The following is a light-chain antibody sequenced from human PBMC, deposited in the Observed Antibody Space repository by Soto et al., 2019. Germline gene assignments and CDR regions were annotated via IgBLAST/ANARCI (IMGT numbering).Light chain of an antibody. CDR1: QSISSY. V-gene: IGKV1-39*01. CDR2: AAS. CDR3: QQSYSTLRT. Sequence: DIQVTQSPSSLSASVGDRVTITCRASQSISSYLNWYQQKPGKAPKLLIYAASSLQSGVPSRFGGSGSGTDFTLTISSLQPEDFATYYCQQSYSTLRTFGQGTKVEIK. J-gene: IGKJ1*01.